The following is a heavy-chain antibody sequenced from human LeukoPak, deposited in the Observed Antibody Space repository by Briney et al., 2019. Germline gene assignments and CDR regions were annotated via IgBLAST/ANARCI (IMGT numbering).Heavy chain of an antibody. J-gene: IGHJ4*02. V-gene: IGHV3-21*01. Sequence: GGSLRLSCAASGSTFSSYSMNWVRQAPGKGLEWVSSISSSSSYIYYADSVKGRFTISRDNAKNSLYLQMNSLRAEDTAVYYCARVSPNSSGWDYYFDYWGQGTLVTVSS. CDR1: GSTFSSYS. D-gene: IGHD6-19*01. CDR2: ISSSSSYI. CDR3: ARVSPNSSGWDYYFDY.